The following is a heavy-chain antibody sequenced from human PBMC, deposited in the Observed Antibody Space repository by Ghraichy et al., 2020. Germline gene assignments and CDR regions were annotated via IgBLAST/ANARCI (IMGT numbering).Heavy chain of an antibody. Sequence: GGSLRLSCAASGFTFSSYGMHWVRQAPGKGLEWVAVIWYDGSNRYYADSVKGRFTISRDNSKDTLNLQMNSLRAEDTAVYYCAKDRNNVLTGYPVGRTSYYYYYGMDVWGQGTTVTVSS. J-gene: IGHJ6*02. CDR3: AKDRNNVLTGYPVGRTSYYYYYGMDV. D-gene: IGHD3-9*01. V-gene: IGHV3-33*06. CDR1: GFTFSSYG. CDR2: IWYDGSNR.